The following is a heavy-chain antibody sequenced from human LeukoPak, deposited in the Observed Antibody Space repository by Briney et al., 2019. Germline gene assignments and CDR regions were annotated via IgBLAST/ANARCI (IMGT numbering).Heavy chain of an antibody. D-gene: IGHD3-10*01. CDR3: ARLCDFMVRGVMGWEAFDI. Sequence: GESLKISCKGSGYSFTSYWIGWVRQMPGKGLEWMGIIYPGDSDTRYSPSFQGQVTISADKSISTAYLQWSSLKASDTAMYYCARLCDFMVRGVMGWEAFDIWGQGTMVTVSS. V-gene: IGHV5-51*01. J-gene: IGHJ3*02. CDR2: IYPGDSDT. CDR1: GYSFTSYW.